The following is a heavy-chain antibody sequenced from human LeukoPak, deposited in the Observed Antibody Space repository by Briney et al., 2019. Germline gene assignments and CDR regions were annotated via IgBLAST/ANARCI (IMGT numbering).Heavy chain of an antibody. CDR3: ARINYYDSSGYVPFDY. J-gene: IGHJ4*02. CDR1: GFTFSSYS. Sequence: GGSLRLSCAASGFTFSSYSIHWVRQTPGKGLEWMAVISFHGINKFYAESVKGRFTISRDNYKNTVSLQMSSLRAEDTAVYYCARINYYDSSGYVPFDYWGQGTLVTVSS. D-gene: IGHD3-22*01. V-gene: IGHV3-30*04. CDR2: ISFHGINK.